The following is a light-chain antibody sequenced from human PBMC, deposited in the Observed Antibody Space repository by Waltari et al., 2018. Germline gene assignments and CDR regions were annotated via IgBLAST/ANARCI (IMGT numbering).Light chain of an antibody. CDR2: KDT. V-gene: IGLV3-25*03. CDR3: QSTDSTATYWV. CDR1: ALPDQF. Sequence: SYALTTPPSVSVSPGQTAIITCSGDALPDQFAYWLQQKSGQSPRLVMNKDTERPSGIPWRFSGSASGTTVTLTITGAQAEDEADYYCQSTDSTATYWVFGGGTKLTVL. J-gene: IGLJ3*02.